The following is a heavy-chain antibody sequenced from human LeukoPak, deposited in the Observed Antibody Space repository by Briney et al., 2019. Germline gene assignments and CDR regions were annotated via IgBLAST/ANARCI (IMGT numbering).Heavy chain of an antibody. Sequence: GGSLRLSCAASGFTFDDYGMSWVRHAPGKGLEWVSGINWNGGSTGYADSVKGRFTISRDNAKDSLYLQMNSLRAEDTALYYCARDYGGNPYYFDYWGQGTLVTVSS. J-gene: IGHJ4*02. CDR2: INWNGGST. CDR1: GFTFDDYG. V-gene: IGHV3-20*04. CDR3: ARDYGGNPYYFDY. D-gene: IGHD4-23*01.